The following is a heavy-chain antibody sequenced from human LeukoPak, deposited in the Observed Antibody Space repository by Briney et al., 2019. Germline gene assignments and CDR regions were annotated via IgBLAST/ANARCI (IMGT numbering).Heavy chain of an antibody. Sequence: SETLSLTCTVSGGSISSYYWSWIRQPPGKGLEWLGYIYYSGSTNYNPSLKSRVTISVDTSKNQFSLKLSSVTAADTAVYYCAGEDYGSGWYLFDYWGQGTLVTVSS. J-gene: IGHJ4*02. V-gene: IGHV4-59*08. CDR1: GGSISSYY. CDR3: AGEDYGSGWYLFDY. CDR2: IYYSGST. D-gene: IGHD6-19*01.